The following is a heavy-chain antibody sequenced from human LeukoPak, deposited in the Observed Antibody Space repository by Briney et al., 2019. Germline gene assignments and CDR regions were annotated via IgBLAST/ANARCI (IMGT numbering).Heavy chain of an antibody. J-gene: IGHJ4*02. D-gene: IGHD3-9*01. V-gene: IGHV1-3*01. Sequence: ASVKVSRKASGYTFTSYAMHWVRQAPGQRLEWMGWINAGNGNTKYSQKFQGRVTITRDTSASTAYMELSSLRSEDTAVYYCARDRHNDILTGYLDYWGQGTLVTVSS. CDR2: INAGNGNT. CDR1: GYTFTSYA. CDR3: ARDRHNDILTGYLDY.